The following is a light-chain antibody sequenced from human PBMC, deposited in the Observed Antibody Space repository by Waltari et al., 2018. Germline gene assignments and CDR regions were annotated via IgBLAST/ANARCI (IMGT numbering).Light chain of an antibody. J-gene: IGLJ3*02. Sequence: QPVLTQSSSASASLGASVTLTCTLRSRHSSSIIARHQQRPGTAPRYLMKVDGSGSVNKRSGVPDRFSGSSSGADHYLPISNLQSEDEADYYCETGDSNTQGVFGGGTKLTVL. CDR3: ETGDSNTQGV. CDR2: VDGSGSV. V-gene: IGLV4-60*03. CDR1: SRHSSSI.